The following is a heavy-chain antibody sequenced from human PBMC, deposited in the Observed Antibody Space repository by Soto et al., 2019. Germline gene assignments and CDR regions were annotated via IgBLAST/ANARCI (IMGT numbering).Heavy chain of an antibody. J-gene: IGHJ6*03. CDR2: IRSKGNNYAT. V-gene: IGHV3-73*01. CDR3: SRQASDFWSGKPQYYMDV. Sequence: EVQLVESGGGLVQPGGSLKLSCAASGFTFSGSALHWVRQASGKGLEWVGRIRSKGNNYATAYGASLKGRFTISRDDSKNKAYLQMNSLNTEDTAVYYCSRQASDFWSGKPQYYMDVWVKGTTVTVSS. D-gene: IGHD3-3*01. CDR1: GFTFSGSA.